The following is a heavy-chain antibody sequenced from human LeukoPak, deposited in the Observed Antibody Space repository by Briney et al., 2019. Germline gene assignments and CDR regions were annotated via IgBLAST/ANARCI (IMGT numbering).Heavy chain of an antibody. V-gene: IGHV3-30*18. CDR3: AKEGCSGSACYIFDS. CDR1: GFTFSNFG. CDR2: ISYDGSNT. Sequence: GGSLRLSCAASGFTFSNFGMHWVRETTGKGLECVAVISYDGSNTYYADSVKGRFTISRDNSKSTLSLQLSSLGVEDTAVYYCAKEGCSGSACYIFDSWGQGTLVIVSA. J-gene: IGHJ4*02. D-gene: IGHD2-15*01.